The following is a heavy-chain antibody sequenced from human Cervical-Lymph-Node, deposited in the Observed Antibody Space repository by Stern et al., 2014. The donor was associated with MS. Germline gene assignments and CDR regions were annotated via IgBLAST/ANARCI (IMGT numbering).Heavy chain of an antibody. CDR2: INPSSGHT. D-gene: IGHD3-16*01. CDR1: GYNFTIYY. V-gene: IGHV1-46*01. CDR3: ARDRGPHAFDI. Sequence: QVQLVESGAEVKKPGASVNVSCKTSGYNFTIYYIHWVRQAPGQGLEWMGIINPSSGHTSNAQKFQGRVTLIRDTSTSTVHMALNSLRSDDTAVYFCARDRGPHAFDIWGQGTMVTVSS. J-gene: IGHJ3*02.